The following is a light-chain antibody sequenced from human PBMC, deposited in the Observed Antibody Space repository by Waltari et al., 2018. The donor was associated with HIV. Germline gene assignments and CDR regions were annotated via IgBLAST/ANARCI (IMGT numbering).Light chain of an antibody. CDR3: QVWDPSGDHLI. J-gene: IGLJ2*01. V-gene: IGLV3-21*04. Sequence: SYVLTQPPSVSVAPGKTARITCGGNNIGTKRLHWYQQKPGQAPVLVIYYDRDRPSGIPARFSGSNSGNSATLTIIRVEAGDEADYYCQVWDPSGDHLIFGGGTKLTVL. CDR2: YDR. CDR1: NIGTKR.